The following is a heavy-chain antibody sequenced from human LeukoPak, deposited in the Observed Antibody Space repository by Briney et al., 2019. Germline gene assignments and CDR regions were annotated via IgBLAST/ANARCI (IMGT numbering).Heavy chain of an antibody. V-gene: IGHV3-21*01. CDR3: ARDLLLWFGDPRCR. Sequence: PGGSLRLSCAASGFTFSSYSMNWVRQAPGKGLEWVSSISSSSSYIYYADSVKGRFTISRDNAKNSLYLQMNSLRAEDTAVYYCARDLLLWFGDPRCRWGQGTLVTVSS. CDR2: ISSSSSYI. CDR1: GFTFSSYS. D-gene: IGHD3-10*01. J-gene: IGHJ4*02.